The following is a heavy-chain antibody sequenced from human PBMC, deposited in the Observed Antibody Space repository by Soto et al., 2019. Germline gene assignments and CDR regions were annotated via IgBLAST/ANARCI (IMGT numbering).Heavy chain of an antibody. D-gene: IGHD4-17*01. V-gene: IGHV4-31*03. J-gene: IGHJ6*02. Sequence: QVQLQESGPGLVKPSQTLSLTCTVSGGSISSGGYYWSWIRQHPGKGLEWIGYIYYSGSTYYNPSLKSRVTISVDTSKNQFSLRLSSVTAADTAVYYCASSAVTAPYYYYGMDVWGQGTTVTGSS. CDR1: GGSISSGGYY. CDR3: ASSAVTAPYYYYGMDV. CDR2: IYYSGST.